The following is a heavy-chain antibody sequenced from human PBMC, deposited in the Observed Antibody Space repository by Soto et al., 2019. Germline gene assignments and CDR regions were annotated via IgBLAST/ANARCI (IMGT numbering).Heavy chain of an antibody. CDR1: GFTFSSFG. J-gene: IGHJ6*02. Sequence: QVQVVESGGGVVQPGRSPRLSCAASGFTFSSFGMHWVRQAPGKGLEWVSLIWYDGSKKSYGDSVKGRFTISRDNSRNTVYLQMISLRADDTAVYYCARDASYYSLWSGYYPSRNGMDVWGQGTTVTVSS. CDR3: ARDASYYSLWSGYYPSRNGMDV. D-gene: IGHD3-3*01. V-gene: IGHV3-33*01. CDR2: IWYDGSKK.